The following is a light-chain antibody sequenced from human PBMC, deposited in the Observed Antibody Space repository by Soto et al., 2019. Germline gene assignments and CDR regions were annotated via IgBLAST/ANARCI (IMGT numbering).Light chain of an antibody. Sequence: DIQMTQSPSSVSASVGDTVTITCRASQDISSWVAWYQQKPGKAPKLLISAASSLQSGVPTRFSGSGSGTYFTLIISGLQPEDFATYFCQQGDSFPFTFGGGTNVEIK. CDR2: AAS. CDR3: QQGDSFPFT. CDR1: QDISSW. V-gene: IGKV1-12*01. J-gene: IGKJ4*01.